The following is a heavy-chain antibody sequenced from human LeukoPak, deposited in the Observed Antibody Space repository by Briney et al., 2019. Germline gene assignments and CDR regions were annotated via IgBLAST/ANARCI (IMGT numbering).Heavy chain of an antibody. CDR1: GFTFSSYA. CDR3: AKCFPYGSGSYYRAFDY. D-gene: IGHD3-10*01. Sequence: PGGSLRLSCAASGFTFSSYAMSWVRQAPGKGLEWVSGVSGSGDSTYYADSVKGRFTISRDNSKNTLYLQMNSLRAEDTAVYYCAKCFPYGSGSYYRAFDYWGQGTLVTVSS. J-gene: IGHJ4*02. V-gene: IGHV3-23*01. CDR2: VSGSGDST.